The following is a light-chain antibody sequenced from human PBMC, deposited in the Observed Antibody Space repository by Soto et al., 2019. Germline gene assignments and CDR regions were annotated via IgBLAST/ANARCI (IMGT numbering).Light chain of an antibody. V-gene: IGKV3-20*01. CDR2: GAS. CDR1: QSVSSSY. Sequence: EIVLTQSPGTLSLSPGKRATLSCRASQSVSSSYLAWYQHKPGQAPRLLIYGASSRDTGIPDRFSGSGSGTDFTLTISRLEPEDFAVYYCQQYGSSPHTFGQGTKLEIK. J-gene: IGKJ2*01. CDR3: QQYGSSPHT.